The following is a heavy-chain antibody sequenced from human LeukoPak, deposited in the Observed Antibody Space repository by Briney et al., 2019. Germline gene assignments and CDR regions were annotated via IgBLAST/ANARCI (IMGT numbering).Heavy chain of an antibody. CDR2: IYYSGST. CDR3: ARVIVSYRYDANWFDP. V-gene: IGHV4-39*07. CDR1: GGSISSSSYY. D-gene: IGHD2-8*01. J-gene: IGHJ5*02. Sequence: SETLSLTCTVSGGSISSSSYYWGWIRQPPGKGLEWIGSIYYSGSTYYNPSLKSRVTISADTSENQFSLQLNSVTAADTAVYYCARVIVSYRYDANWFDPWGQGTLVTVSS.